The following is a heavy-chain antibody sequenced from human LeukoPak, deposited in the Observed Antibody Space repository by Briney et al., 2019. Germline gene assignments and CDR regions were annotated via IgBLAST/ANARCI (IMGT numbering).Heavy chain of an antibody. D-gene: IGHD3-9*01. CDR2: INPYSGGT. Sequence: ASVTVSSKASGYTFSDYYIHWVRQAPGQGLGRMRWINPYSGGTNYAQKFQGRVTMTRDTSIATTYMDLSSLMSDDTAVYYCARGHDNTGYNYFDYWGQGTLVTVSS. CDR3: ARGHDNTGYNYFDY. CDR1: GYTFSDYY. V-gene: IGHV1-2*02. J-gene: IGHJ4*02.